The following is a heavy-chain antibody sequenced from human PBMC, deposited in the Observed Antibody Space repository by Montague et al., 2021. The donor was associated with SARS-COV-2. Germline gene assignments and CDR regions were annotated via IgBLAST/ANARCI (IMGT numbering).Heavy chain of an antibody. D-gene: IGHD6-19*01. J-gene: IGHJ4*02. CDR3: AKDPVPVAGRYFDY. CDR1: GFTFNNYA. CDR2: IASGGRST. Sequence: SLRLSCAASGFTFNNYAMNWVRQAPGKGLEWVSVIASGGRSTFYADSVKGRFIISRDNSKDTLYLQMYSLRPEDTAIYYCAKDPVPVAGRYFDYWGQGTLVTVSS. V-gene: IGHV3-23*03.